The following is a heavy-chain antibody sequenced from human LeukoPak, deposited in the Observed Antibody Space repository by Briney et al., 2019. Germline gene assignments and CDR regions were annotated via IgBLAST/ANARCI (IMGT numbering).Heavy chain of an antibody. J-gene: IGHJ4*02. D-gene: IGHD3-22*01. CDR3: AASSGYDSSGYSDY. CDR2: IVVGSGNT. Sequence: GTSVKVSCKASGFTFTSPAVQWVRQARGQRLEWIGWIVVGSGNTNYAQKFQERVTITRDMSTSTAYMELSSLRPEDTAVYYCAASSGYDSSGYSDYWGQGTLVTVSS. V-gene: IGHV1-58*01. CDR1: GFTFTSPA.